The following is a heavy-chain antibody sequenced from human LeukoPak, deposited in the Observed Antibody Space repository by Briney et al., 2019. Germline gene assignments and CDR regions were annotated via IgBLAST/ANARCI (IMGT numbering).Heavy chain of an antibody. V-gene: IGHV3-23*01. D-gene: IGHD2-15*01. J-gene: IGHJ2*01. Sequence: GGSLRLSCAASGFTFSSYAINWVRQAPGKGLEWVSGMSGSGGGTYYADSVKGRFTISRDNSKNTLYLQMNSLRAEDTAVYYCAKVGAIVVVVGAIRFPWYFDLWGRGTLVTVSS. CDR2: MSGSGGGT. CDR3: AKVGAIVVVVGAIRFPWYFDL. CDR1: GFTFSSYA.